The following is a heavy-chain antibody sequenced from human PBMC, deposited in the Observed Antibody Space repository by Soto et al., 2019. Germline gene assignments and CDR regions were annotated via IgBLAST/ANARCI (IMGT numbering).Heavy chain of an antibody. D-gene: IGHD6-13*01. CDR3: ANNPLGKPLYYYYIMDA. J-gene: IGHJ6*02. V-gene: IGHV3-30*18. Sequence: QVQLEESGGGVVQPGRSLRLSCAASGFAFGDYGMHWVRQAPGKGLEWVAIISSDGNNKYYADSVKGRFTISRDNSQNTLFLQMNSLRADDTALYYCANNPLGKPLYYYYIMDAWGQGTTVTVSS. CDR1: GFAFGDYG. CDR2: ISSDGNNK.